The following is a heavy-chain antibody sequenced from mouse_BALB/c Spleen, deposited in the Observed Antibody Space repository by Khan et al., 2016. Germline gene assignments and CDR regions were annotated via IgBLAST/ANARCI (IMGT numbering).Heavy chain of an antibody. D-gene: IGHD2-4*01. V-gene: IGHV9-3-1*01. CDR3: TRRCIYYDYDGFAY. CDR1: GYTFTNYG. CDR2: INTYTGEP. Sequence: QVQLVQSGPELKKPGETVKISCKASGYTFTNYGMNWVKQAPGKGLEWMGWINTYTGEPTYADDFKGRFAFSLDTSASTAYLQINTLKNEDTATYFCTRRCIYYDYDGFAYWGQGTLVTVSA. J-gene: IGHJ3*01.